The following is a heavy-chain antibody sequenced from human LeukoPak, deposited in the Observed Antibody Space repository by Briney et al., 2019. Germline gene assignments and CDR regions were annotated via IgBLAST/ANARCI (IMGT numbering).Heavy chain of an antibody. Sequence: GGSLRLSCAASGFTFDDYAMHWVRQAPGKGLEWVSGISWHSGSIGYADSVKGRFTISRDNAKDSLYLQMNSLRTEDMALYYCAKHCGSSWVVPCFDYWGQGTLATVSS. J-gene: IGHJ4*02. V-gene: IGHV3-9*03. CDR2: ISWHSGSI. CDR3: AKHCGSSWVVPCFDY. D-gene: IGHD6-13*01. CDR1: GFTFDDYA.